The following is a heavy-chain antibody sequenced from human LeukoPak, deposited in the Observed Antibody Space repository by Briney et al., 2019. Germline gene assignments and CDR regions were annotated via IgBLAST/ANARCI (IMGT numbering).Heavy chain of an antibody. J-gene: IGHJ4*02. CDR1: GFSFSSYA. Sequence: GGSLRLSCAASGFSFSSYAMSWVRQAPGKGLEWVSTISASGGNTYYADSVKGRFTISRDNSKNTLYLQMNSLRAEDTAIYYCAKLSEPDWGQGTLVTVSS. V-gene: IGHV3-23*01. CDR2: ISASGGNT. CDR3: AKLSEPD.